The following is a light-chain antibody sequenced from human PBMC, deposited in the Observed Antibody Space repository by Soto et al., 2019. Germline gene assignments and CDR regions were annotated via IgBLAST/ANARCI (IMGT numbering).Light chain of an antibody. V-gene: IGKV3-15*01. J-gene: IGKJ1*01. CDR3: QQYNNWPRT. CDR2: GAS. Sequence: EVAMAQTPVTLSVSPGERATLSCRASQRVNISLAWYQQKPVQAPRLLIYGASTRSTGIPARFSGSGSGTEFTLTISSLQSEDFGVYYCQQYNNWPRTFGQGTKVDIK. CDR1: QRVNIS.